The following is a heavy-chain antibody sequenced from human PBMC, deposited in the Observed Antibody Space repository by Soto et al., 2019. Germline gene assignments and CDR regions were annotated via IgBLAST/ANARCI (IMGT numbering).Heavy chain of an antibody. CDR3: GRVRVDKAEGWFDP. CDR1: GYSFTTYW. Sequence: PGESLKISCKGSGYSFTTYWITWVRQVPGKGLEWMGRIDTSDSYANYSPSFQGHVTMSADKSISTAYLQWSSLKASDTAMYYCGRVRVDKAEGWFDPWGQGTLVTSPQ. CDR2: IDTSDSYA. D-gene: IGHD5-12*01. J-gene: IGHJ5*02. V-gene: IGHV5-10-1*01.